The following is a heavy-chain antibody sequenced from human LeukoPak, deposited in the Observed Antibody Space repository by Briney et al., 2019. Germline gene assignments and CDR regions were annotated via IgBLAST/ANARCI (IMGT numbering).Heavy chain of an antibody. CDR1: RFTFSTYW. J-gene: IGHJ3*02. D-gene: IGHD4-17*01. CDR2: INSDGSST. CDR3: ASYGDYALGAFDI. Sequence: GGSLRLSCAASRFTFSTYWMHWVRQAPGKGLVWVSRINSDGSSTGYADSVKGRFTISRDNAKNTLYLQMNSLRAEDTAVYYCASYGDYALGAFDIWGQGTMVTVSS. V-gene: IGHV3-74*01.